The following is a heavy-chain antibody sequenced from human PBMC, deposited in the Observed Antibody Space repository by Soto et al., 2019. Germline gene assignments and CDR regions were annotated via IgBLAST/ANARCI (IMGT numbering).Heavy chain of an antibody. V-gene: IGHV1-2*02. Sequence: ASVKVSCKASGYTFSDYYIHWVRQAPGQGLEWMGWINPNSGGTNYAQKFQGRVTITADESTSTAYMELSSLRSEDTAVYYCAREGPLRYCSSTSCYRGMDVWGQGTTVTVSS. CDR2: INPNSGGT. CDR1: GYTFSDYY. D-gene: IGHD2-2*01. J-gene: IGHJ6*02. CDR3: AREGPLRYCSSTSCYRGMDV.